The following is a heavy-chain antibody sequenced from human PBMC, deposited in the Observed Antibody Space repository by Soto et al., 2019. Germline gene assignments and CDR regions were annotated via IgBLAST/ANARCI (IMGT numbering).Heavy chain of an antibody. CDR3: VRGVIH. J-gene: IGHJ4*02. Sequence: SEILSLTCAVYGGSFSGYYWSWIRQPPGKGLEWIGEINHSGSTNYNPSLKSRVTISLDTSKNQFSLKLSSVTAADTAVYFCVRGVIHWGLGTLVTVSS. CDR1: GGSFSGYY. V-gene: IGHV4-34*09. D-gene: IGHD6-13*01. CDR2: INHSGST.